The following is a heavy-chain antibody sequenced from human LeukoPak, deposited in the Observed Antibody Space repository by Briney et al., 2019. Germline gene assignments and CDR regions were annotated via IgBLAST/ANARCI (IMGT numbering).Heavy chain of an antibody. CDR3: AKAPTAMVTNYYYYYYMDV. CDR1: GYSFTGYY. V-gene: IGHV3-30*02. CDR2: IRYDGSNK. J-gene: IGHJ6*03. Sequence: SCKASGYSFTGYYIHWVRQAPGKGLEWVAFIRYDGSNKYYADSVKGRFTISRDNSKNTLYLQMNSLRAEDTAVYYCAKAPTAMVTNYYYYYYMDVWGKGTTVTISS. D-gene: IGHD5-18*01.